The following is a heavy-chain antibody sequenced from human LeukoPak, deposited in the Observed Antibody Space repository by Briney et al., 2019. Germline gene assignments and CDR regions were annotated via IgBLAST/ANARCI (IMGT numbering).Heavy chain of an antibody. CDR1: GFTFSSYS. Sequence: GRSLRLSCAASGFTFSSYSMNWVRQAPGKGLELVSSISSSSSYIYYADSVKGRFTISRDNAKNSLYLQMNSLRAEDTAVYYCARDLGEMATIFDYWGQGTLVTVSS. CDR2: ISSSSSYI. CDR3: ARDLGEMATIFDY. V-gene: IGHV3-21*01. D-gene: IGHD5-24*01. J-gene: IGHJ4*02.